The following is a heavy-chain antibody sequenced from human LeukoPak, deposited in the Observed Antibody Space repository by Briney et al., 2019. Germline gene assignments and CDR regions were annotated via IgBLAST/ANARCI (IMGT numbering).Heavy chain of an antibody. V-gene: IGHV4-34*01. D-gene: IGHD6-13*01. CDR3: AKLGHSSSYYFYYYIDV. CDR1: GGSFSDYY. CDR2: INHSGST. Sequence: SETLSLTCAVYGGSFSDYYWSWIRQPPGKGLEWIGEINHSGSTYYNPSLKSRVTISVDTSKNQFSLKLSSVTAADTAVYYCAKLGHSSSYYFYYYIDVWGKGTTVTVSS. J-gene: IGHJ6*03.